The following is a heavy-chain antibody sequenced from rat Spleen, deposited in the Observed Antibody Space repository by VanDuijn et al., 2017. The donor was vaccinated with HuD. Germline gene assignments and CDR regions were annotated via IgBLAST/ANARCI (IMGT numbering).Heavy chain of an antibody. CDR1: GFTLSDHF. J-gene: IGHJ3*01. Sequence: EVQLVESDGDLVQPGRSLKLSCAASGFTLSDHFMAWVRQTPTKGLEWVATISYDGSRTYYRDSVKGRFTISRDNAENTLSLQMDSLRSEDTATDFCVRPAGTVVPNWVVYWGQGTLVTVSS. D-gene: IGHD1-1*01. CDR3: VRPAGTVVPNWVVY. V-gene: IGHV5-29*01. CDR2: ISYDGSRT.